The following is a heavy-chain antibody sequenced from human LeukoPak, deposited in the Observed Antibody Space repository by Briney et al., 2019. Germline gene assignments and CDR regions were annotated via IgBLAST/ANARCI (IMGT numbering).Heavy chain of an antibody. D-gene: IGHD4-17*01. CDR3: ARDDGGDYGGDYYYYYGMDV. V-gene: IGHV1-69*04. J-gene: IGHJ6*02. CDR2: IIPIFGIA. Sequence: VASVKVSCKASGGTFSSYAISWVRQAPGQGLEWMGRIIPIFGIANYAQKFQGRVTITADKSTSTAYMELSSLRSEDTAVYYCARDDGGDYGGDYYYYYGMDVWGQGTTVTVSS. CDR1: GGTFSSYA.